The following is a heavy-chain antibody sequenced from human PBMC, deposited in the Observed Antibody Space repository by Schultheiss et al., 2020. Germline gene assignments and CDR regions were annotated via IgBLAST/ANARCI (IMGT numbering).Heavy chain of an antibody. D-gene: IGHD3-9*01. CDR2: IIPIFDTT. CDR1: GGTFNNYA. Sequence: KISCKASGGTFNNYAINWVRQAPGQGLEWMGIIIPIFDTTHYAQRFQGRVTITADESTSTAYMELNGLISEDTAVYYCARDATPNYDILTGFYNPWHYYYGMDVWGLGTTVTVSS. J-gene: IGHJ6*02. CDR3: ARDATPNYDILTGFYNPWHYYYGMDV. V-gene: IGHV1-69*15.